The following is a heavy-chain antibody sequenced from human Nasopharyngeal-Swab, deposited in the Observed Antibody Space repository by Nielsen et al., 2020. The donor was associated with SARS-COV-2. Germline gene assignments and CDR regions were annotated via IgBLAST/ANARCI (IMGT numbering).Heavy chain of an antibody. J-gene: IGHJ6*02. D-gene: IGHD2-8*01. V-gene: IGHV4-4*07. Sequence: SETLSLTCAVHVGSFSGYYWSWIRPPAAKGLEWIGRIYTSGSTNYNPSLKSRVTMSVDTSKNQFSLKLSSVTAADTAVYYCARDDKRYCSHGVCYMSGGMDVWGQGTTVTVSS. CDR1: VGSFSGYY. CDR2: IYTSGST. CDR3: ARDDKRYCSHGVCYMSGGMDV.